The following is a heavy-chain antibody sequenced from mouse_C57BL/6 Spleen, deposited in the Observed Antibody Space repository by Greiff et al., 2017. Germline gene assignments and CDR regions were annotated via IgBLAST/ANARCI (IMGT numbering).Heavy chain of an antibody. CDR3: ARNWDVGDY. Sequence: QVQLQQPGAELVKPGASVKLSCKASGYTFTSYWMHWVKQRPGQGLEWIGMIHPNSGSTNYNEKVKSKATLTVDKSSSTAYMQLSRLTAEDSAVYYCARNWDVGDYWGQGTTLTVSS. CDR2: IHPNSGST. CDR1: GYTFTSYW. V-gene: IGHV1-64*01. J-gene: IGHJ2*01. D-gene: IGHD4-1*01.